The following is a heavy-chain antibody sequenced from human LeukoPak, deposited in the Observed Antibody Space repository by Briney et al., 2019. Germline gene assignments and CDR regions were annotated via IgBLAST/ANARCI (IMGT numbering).Heavy chain of an antibody. CDR1: GFTFGSYW. CDR3: ARDPNSSGWPNYYFDY. D-gene: IGHD6-19*01. J-gene: IGHJ4*02. CDR2: IKQDGSEK. V-gene: IGHV3-7*01. Sequence: GGSLRLSCAASGFTFGSYWMSWVRQAPGKGLEWVANIKQDGSEKYYVDSVKGRFTISRDNAKNSLYLQMNSLRAEDTAVYYCARDPNSSGWPNYYFDYWGQGTLVTVSS.